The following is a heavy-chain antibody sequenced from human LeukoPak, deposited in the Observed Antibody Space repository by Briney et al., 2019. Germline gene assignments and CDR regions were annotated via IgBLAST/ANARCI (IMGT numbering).Heavy chain of an antibody. CDR1: GFSLSNARMG. CDR2: IFSNDEK. V-gene: IGHV2-26*01. J-gene: IGHJ4*02. Sequence: SGPTLVNPTETLTLTCTVSGFSLSNARMGVSWIRQPPGKALEWLAHIFSNDEKSYSTSLKSRLTITKDTSKSQVVLTMTNMDPVDTATYYCARIKGDTAMVIPFDYWGQGTLVTVSS. CDR3: ARIKGDTAMVIPFDY. D-gene: IGHD5-18*01.